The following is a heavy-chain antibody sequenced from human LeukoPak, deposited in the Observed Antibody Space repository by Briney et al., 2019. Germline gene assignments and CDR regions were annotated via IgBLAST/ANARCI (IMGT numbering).Heavy chain of an antibody. D-gene: IGHD6-19*01. V-gene: IGHV3-23*01. Sequence: GGSLRLSCAASGFTFSSYAMSWVRQAPGKGLEWVSAISGSGGSTYYADSVKGRFTISRDNSKNTLYLQMNSLRAEDTAVYYCAKVASHSSGWEEGPNHDAFDIWGQGTMVTVSS. CDR3: AKVASHSSGWEEGPNHDAFDI. CDR2: ISGSGGST. J-gene: IGHJ3*02. CDR1: GFTFSSYA.